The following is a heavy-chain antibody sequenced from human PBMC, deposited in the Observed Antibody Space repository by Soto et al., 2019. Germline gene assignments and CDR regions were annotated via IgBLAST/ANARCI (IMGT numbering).Heavy chain of an antibody. CDR1: GGSISSGGYY. V-gene: IGHV4-31*03. Sequence: SETLSLTCTVSGGSISSGGYYWSWIRQHPGKGLEWIGYIYYSGSTYYNPSLKSRVTISVDTSKNQFSLKLSSVTAADTAVYYCARFAYYYDSSGSTIPFGMDVWGQGTTVTVSS. J-gene: IGHJ6*02. CDR3: ARFAYYYDSSGSTIPFGMDV. D-gene: IGHD3-22*01. CDR2: IYYSGST.